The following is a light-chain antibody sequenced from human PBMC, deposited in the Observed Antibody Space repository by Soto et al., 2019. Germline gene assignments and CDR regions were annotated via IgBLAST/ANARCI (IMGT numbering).Light chain of an antibody. J-gene: IGLJ3*02. Sequence: QAVVTQEPSFSVSPGGTVTLTWGLSSGPVFTSSYPNWYQHTPGQAPRTLIFNTNTRSSGVPDRFPGSILKDKAGLTIPEAQEDNDSSYYSLLYLGCVTWMCGGWTKVTV. V-gene: IGLV8-61*01. CDR3: LLYLGCVTWM. CDR1: SGPVFTSSY. CDR2: NTN.